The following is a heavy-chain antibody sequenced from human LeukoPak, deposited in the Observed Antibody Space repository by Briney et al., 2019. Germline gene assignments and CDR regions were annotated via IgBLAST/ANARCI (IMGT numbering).Heavy chain of an antibody. D-gene: IGHD3-22*01. V-gene: IGHV4-30-4*01. CDR3: ARPYYYDSRIDP. J-gene: IGHJ5*02. Sequence: SETLSLTCTVSGGSISSGDYYWSWIRPPPGKGLEWIAYMYYSGSTYYNPSLKSRVHMSADTSKTQPSLKLSSVTAADTAVYYCARPYYYDSRIDPWGQGILVTVSS. CDR1: GGSISSGDYY. CDR2: MYYSGST.